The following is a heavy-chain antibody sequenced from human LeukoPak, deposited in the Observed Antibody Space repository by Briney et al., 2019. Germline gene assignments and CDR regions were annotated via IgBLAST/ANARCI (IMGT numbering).Heavy chain of an antibody. CDR2: ISAYNGNT. CDR3: ARDSVGGNQKYDY. Sequence: GASVKVSGKASGYTFTSYGISRGRQAPGQRREGMGWISAYNGNTNYAQKLQGRVTMTTDTSTSTAYMELRSLRSDDTAVYYCARDSVGGNQKYDYWGQGTLVTVSS. D-gene: IGHD4-23*01. V-gene: IGHV1-18*01. J-gene: IGHJ4*02. CDR1: GYTFTSYG.